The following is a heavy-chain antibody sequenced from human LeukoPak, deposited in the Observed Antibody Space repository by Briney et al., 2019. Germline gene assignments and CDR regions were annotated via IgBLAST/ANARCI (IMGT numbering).Heavy chain of an antibody. Sequence: PSETLSLTCAVYGGSFSGYYWSWIRQTPGKGLEWIGEINHSGSTNYNPSLKSRVTISVDTSKNQFSLKLSSVTAADTAVYYCAREDIVVVPAAIRGGWFDPWGQGTLVTVSS. CDR3: AREDIVVVPAAIRGGWFDP. D-gene: IGHD2-2*02. CDR2: INHSGST. CDR1: GGSFSGYY. J-gene: IGHJ5*02. V-gene: IGHV4-34*01.